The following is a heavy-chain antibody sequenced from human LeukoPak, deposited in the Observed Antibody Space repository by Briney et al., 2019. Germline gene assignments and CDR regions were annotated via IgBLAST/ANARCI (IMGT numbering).Heavy chain of an antibody. CDR1: GGSVSSGSYY. J-gene: IGHJ6*02. CDR2: IYYSGST. Sequence: SETLSLTCTVSGGSVSSGSYYWSWIRQPPGKGLERIGYIYYSGSTNYNPSLKSRVTISVDTSKNQFSLKLSSVTAADTAVYYCARDFKRNYGMDVWGQGTTVTVSS. V-gene: IGHV4-61*01. CDR3: ARDFKRNYGMDV.